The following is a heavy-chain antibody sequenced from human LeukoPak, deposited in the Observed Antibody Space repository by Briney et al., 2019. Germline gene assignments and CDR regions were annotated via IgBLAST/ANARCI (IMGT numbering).Heavy chain of an antibody. CDR2: ISYDGSNK. Sequence: GGSLRLSCAASGFTFSSYAMHWVRQAPGKGLEWVAVISYDGSNKYYADSVKGRFTISRDNSKNTLYLQMNSLRAEDTAVYYCARDHPDAPGPRETYFDYWGQGTLVTVSS. CDR3: ARDHPDAPGPRETYFDY. CDR1: GFTFSSYA. V-gene: IGHV3-30-3*01. D-gene: IGHD1-14*01. J-gene: IGHJ4*02.